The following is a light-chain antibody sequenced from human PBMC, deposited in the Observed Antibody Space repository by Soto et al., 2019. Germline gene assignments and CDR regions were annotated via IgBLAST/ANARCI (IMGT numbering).Light chain of an antibody. J-gene: IGKJ1*01. V-gene: IGKV3-11*01. CDR1: QRISTY. Sequence: EIVLTQSPATLSLSPGESATLSCRASQRISTYLAWYQQKHGQAPRLLIYDASNRATGIPFRFSGSGSGTDFILTISSLEPEDSAVYYCQQRSNWQWTFGQGTKVEIK. CDR3: QQRSNWQWT. CDR2: DAS.